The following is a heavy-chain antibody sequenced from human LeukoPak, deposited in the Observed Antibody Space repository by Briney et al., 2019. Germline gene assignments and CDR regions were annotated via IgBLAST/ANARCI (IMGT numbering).Heavy chain of an antibody. V-gene: IGHV1-2*02. J-gene: IGHJ4*02. CDR2: INPNSGGT. D-gene: IGHD5-18*01. CDR1: GYTFTGYY. CDR3: ARDQYSYGPFDY. Sequence: ASVKVSCKASGYTFTGYYMHWVRQAPGQGLEWMGWINPNSGGTNYAQKFQGRVTMTRDTSISTAYMELSRLRSDGTAVYYCARDQYSYGPFDYWGQGTLVTVSS.